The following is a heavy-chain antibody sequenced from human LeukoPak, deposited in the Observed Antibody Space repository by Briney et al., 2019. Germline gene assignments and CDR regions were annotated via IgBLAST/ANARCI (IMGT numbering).Heavy chain of an antibody. CDR3: ARDRGYSIDS. V-gene: IGHV3-74*01. D-gene: IGHD3-10*01. J-gene: IGHJ4*02. CDR2: IKSDGSST. CDR1: GFTFNIYW. Sequence: GGSLRLSCAASGFTFNIYWMHWVRQAPGKGLVWVSLIKSDGSSTSYADSVKGRFTISRDNAKDTLYLEMHSLRAEDTAVYYCARDRGYSIDSWGQGTLVTVSS.